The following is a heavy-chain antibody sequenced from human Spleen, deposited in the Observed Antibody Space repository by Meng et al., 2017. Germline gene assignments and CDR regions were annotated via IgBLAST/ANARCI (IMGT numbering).Heavy chain of an antibody. D-gene: IGHD3-16*01. Sequence: QIQLQQSGPGLVKPSQTLSLTCAISGDSVSGKSAAWHWIRQSPSRGLEWLGRTYYRSKWSKDYAVSVKSRITVNLDTSKNQFSLQLNSVTPEDTAVYYCARVGAGGVLDFWGQGTLVTVSS. CDR2: TYYRSKWSK. CDR1: GDSVSGKSAA. J-gene: IGHJ4*02. V-gene: IGHV6-1*01. CDR3: ARVGAGGVLDF.